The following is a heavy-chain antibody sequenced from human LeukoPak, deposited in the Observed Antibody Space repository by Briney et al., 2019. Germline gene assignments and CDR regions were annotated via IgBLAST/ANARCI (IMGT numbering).Heavy chain of an antibody. Sequence: SETLSLTCTVSCGSVTSYYWSWIRQPPGKGLEWIGDIYFSGNTKYNPSLQSRVTISLDTSQNQFSLRLRSVTAADTAVYYCARAVGSGSFQTYYYYMDVWGKGTTVTISS. J-gene: IGHJ6*03. CDR2: IYFSGNT. V-gene: IGHV4-59*02. CDR3: ARAVGSGSFQTYYYYMDV. CDR1: CGSVTSYY. D-gene: IGHD3-10*01.